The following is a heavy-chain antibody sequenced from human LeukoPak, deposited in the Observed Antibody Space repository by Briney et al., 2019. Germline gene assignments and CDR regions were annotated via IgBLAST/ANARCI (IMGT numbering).Heavy chain of an antibody. CDR1: GFTFSSYA. Sequence: PGGSLRLSCAASGFTFSSYAMSWVRQAPGKGLEWVSAISGNGGSTYYADSVKGRFTISRDNSKNTLYLQMNSLRAEDTAVYYCAKVPSIAVASFDYWGQGTLVTVSS. CDR2: ISGNGGST. CDR3: AKVPSIAVASFDY. J-gene: IGHJ4*02. V-gene: IGHV3-23*01. D-gene: IGHD6-19*01.